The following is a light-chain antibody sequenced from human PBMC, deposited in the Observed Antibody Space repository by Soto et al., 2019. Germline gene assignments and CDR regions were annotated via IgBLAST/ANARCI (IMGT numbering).Light chain of an antibody. CDR1: PSVSRSY. CDR3: QQYNNWPRT. CDR2: GAS. J-gene: IGKJ1*01. Sequence: EIVLTPSPGTLSLSPGERAPLSCRASPSVSRSYLAWYQQKPGQAPRLLIYGASSRATGIPARFSGSGSGTEFTLTSSSLQSEDFAVYYCQQYNNWPRTFGQGTKVDIK. V-gene: IGKV3-15*01.